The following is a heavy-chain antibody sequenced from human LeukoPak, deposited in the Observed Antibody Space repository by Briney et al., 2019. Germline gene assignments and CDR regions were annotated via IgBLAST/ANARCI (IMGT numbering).Heavy chain of an antibody. Sequence: SDILSLTATATGGPISIYYWSWLPYPPRQGLETSGYIYYSGSNYYNTSLKSRVTISVDTSKNKYSLKLSCVTAADTAVYYCARDTRYCSSTSCSRFEYWGQGTLVTVSS. CDR1: GGPISIYY. J-gene: IGHJ4*02. D-gene: IGHD2-2*01. V-gene: IGHV4-59*12. CDR3: ARDTRYCSSTSCSRFEY. CDR2: IYYSGSN.